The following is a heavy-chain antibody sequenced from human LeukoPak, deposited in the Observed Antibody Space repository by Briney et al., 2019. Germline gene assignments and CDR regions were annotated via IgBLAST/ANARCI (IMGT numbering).Heavy chain of an antibody. CDR3: AKGSNRRYFAPRGYFDY. D-gene: IGHD3-9*01. V-gene: IGHV3-30*04. CDR2: ISYDGSNK. CDR1: GFTFSSYA. Sequence: PGRSLRLSCAASGFTFSSYAMHWVRQAPGKGLEWVAVISYDGSNKYYADSVKGRFTISRDNSKNTLYLQMNSLRAEDTAVYYCAKGSNRRYFAPRGYFDYWGQGTLVTVSS. J-gene: IGHJ4*02.